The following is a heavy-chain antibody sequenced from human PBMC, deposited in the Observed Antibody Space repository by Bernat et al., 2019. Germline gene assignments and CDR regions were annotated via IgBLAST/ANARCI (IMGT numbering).Heavy chain of an antibody. CDR1: GFTFSDYY. CDR2: ISSSSYT. V-gene: IGHV3-11*05. Sequence: QVQLVESGGGLVEPGGSLRLSCAASGFTFSDYYMSWIRQAPGKGLDWVSYISSSSYTNYADSVKGRFTISRDNAKNSLYLQMNSLRAEDTAVYYCARGTSTSAPYMDVWGKGTTVTVSS. J-gene: IGHJ6*03. CDR3: ARGTSTSAPYMDV.